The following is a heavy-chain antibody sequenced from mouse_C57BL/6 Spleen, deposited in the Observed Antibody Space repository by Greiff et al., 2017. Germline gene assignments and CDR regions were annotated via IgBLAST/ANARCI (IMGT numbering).Heavy chain of an antibody. Sequence: EVQLVESGGGLVKPGGSLKLSCAASGFIFSSYAMSWVRQTPEKRLEWVATISDGGSYTYYPDNVKGRFTISRDNAKNNLYLQMSHLKSEDTAMYYCARAKVDYYGSTFDYWGQGTTLTVSS. CDR1: GFIFSSYA. CDR2: ISDGGSYT. V-gene: IGHV5-4*01. J-gene: IGHJ2*01. CDR3: ARAKVDYYGSTFDY. D-gene: IGHD1-1*01.